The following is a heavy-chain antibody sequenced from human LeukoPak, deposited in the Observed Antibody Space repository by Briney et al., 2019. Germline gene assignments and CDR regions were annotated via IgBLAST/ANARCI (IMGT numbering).Heavy chain of an antibody. D-gene: IGHD3-10*01. CDR3: ARVGLLWFGELLTVWFDP. J-gene: IGHJ5*02. Sequence: ASETLSLTCTVSGDSISSSSYYWGWIRQPPGKGLEWIGSVFYSGSTYYNPSLKSRVTVSVDTSKNQFSLKLSSVTAADTAVYYCARVGLLWFGELLTVWFDPWGQGTLVTVSS. CDR2: VFYSGST. V-gene: IGHV4-39*07. CDR1: GDSISSSSYY.